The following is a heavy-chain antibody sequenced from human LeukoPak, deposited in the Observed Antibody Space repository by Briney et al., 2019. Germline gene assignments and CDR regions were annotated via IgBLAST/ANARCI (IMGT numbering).Heavy chain of an antibody. CDR3: AGVYGDYYYYYYMDV. D-gene: IGHD4-17*01. CDR1: GFTVSSNY. CDR2: IYSGGST. Sequence: GGSLRLSCAASGFTVSSNYMSWVRQAPGKGLEWVSVIYSGGSTYYADSVKGRFTISRDNSKNTLYLQMNSLRAEDTAVYYCAGVYGDYYYYYYMDVWGKGTTVTISS. J-gene: IGHJ6*03. V-gene: IGHV3-53*01.